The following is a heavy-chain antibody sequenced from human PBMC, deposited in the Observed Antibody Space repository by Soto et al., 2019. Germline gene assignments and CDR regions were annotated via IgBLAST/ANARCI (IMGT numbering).Heavy chain of an antibody. Sequence: ASVKVSCKASGYTFTSYAMHWVRQAPGQRLEWMGWINTGNGNTKYSQKFQGRVTITRDTSASTAYMELSSLRSEDTAVYFCAVLVVVVAATGPNWFDPWGQGTLVTVSS. D-gene: IGHD2-15*01. J-gene: IGHJ5*02. CDR2: INTGNGNT. CDR1: GYTFTSYA. V-gene: IGHV1-3*04. CDR3: AVLVVVVAATGPNWFDP.